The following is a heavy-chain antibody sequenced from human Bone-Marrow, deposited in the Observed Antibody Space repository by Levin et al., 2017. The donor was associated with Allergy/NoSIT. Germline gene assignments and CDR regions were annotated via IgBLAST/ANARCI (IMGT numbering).Heavy chain of an antibody. J-gene: IGHJ6*02. CDR2: IKQDGSEK. CDR1: GFTFSSYW. V-gene: IGHV3-7*04. CDR3: ARGDSPGNYYYGMDV. D-gene: IGHD1-14*01. Sequence: GGSLRLSCAASGFTFSSYWMSWVRQAPGKGLEWVANIKQDGSEKYYVDSVKGRFTISRDNAKNSLYLQMNSLRAEDTAVYYCARGDSPGNYYYGMDVWGQGTTVTVSS.